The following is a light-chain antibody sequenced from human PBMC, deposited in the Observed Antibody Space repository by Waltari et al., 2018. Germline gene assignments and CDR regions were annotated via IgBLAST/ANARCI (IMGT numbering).Light chain of an antibody. V-gene: IGKV3-20*01. Sequence: EIVLTQSPGTLSLSPGERATLSCRASQSVTRGFLAWYQQKPGQAPRLLIYGTSTRATGIPDMFRGSGSGTDFTLTVSRLEPEDFAVYFCHQYGDSPGTFGQGTKVEIK. CDR2: GTS. CDR1: QSVTRGF. CDR3: HQYGDSPGT. J-gene: IGKJ1*01.